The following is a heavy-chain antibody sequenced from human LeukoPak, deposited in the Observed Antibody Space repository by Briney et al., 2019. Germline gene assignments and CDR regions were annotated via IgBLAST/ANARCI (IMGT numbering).Heavy chain of an antibody. D-gene: IGHD3-10*01. CDR1: GFTFSTYA. CDR2: ISGSGGNT. Sequence: PGGSLRLSCAASGFTFSTYAMSWVRQAPGKGLEWVPAISGSGGNTYYADSVKGRVTISRDNSKSTVYLQMNSLRAEDTAVYYCAKDRGSAPYCIDYWGQGTLVTVSS. V-gene: IGHV3-23*01. J-gene: IGHJ4*02. CDR3: AKDRGSAPYCIDY.